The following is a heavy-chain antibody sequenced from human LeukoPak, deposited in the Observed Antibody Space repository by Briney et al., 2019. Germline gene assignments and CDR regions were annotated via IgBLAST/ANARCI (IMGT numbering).Heavy chain of an antibody. D-gene: IGHD2-8*01. Sequence: PSQTLSLTCTVSGGSISSGGYYWSWIRQHPGKGLEWIGYIYYSGSTYYTPYLKSRVTISVDTSKNQFSLKLSSVPAADTAVYYCARELYCTNGVCYTRWFDPWGQGTLVTVSS. CDR1: GGSISSGGYY. V-gene: IGHV4-31*03. CDR3: ARELYCTNGVCYTRWFDP. J-gene: IGHJ5*02. CDR2: IYYSGST.